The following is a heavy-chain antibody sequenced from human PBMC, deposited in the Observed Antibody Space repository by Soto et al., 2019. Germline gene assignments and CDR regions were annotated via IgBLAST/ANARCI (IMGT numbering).Heavy chain of an antibody. Sequence: QVQLQESGPGLVKPSETLSLTCTVSGGSVSSGSYYWSWIRQPPGKGLEWIGYIYYSGSTNYNPSLKSRVTISVDTSKNQFSLKLSSVSAADTAVYYCARRMDVWGQGTTVTVSS. CDR2: IYYSGST. CDR3: ARRMDV. CDR1: GGSVSSGSYY. V-gene: IGHV4-61*01. J-gene: IGHJ6*02.